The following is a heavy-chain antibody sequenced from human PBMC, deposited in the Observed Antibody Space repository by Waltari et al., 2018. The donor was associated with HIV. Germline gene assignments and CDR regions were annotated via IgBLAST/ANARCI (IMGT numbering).Heavy chain of an antibody. J-gene: IGHJ4*02. V-gene: IGHV1-69-2*01. Sequence: EAQMVQSGAEVKTPGSTLRISCTPSGYKFTKFYIHWVQQAPGKGLEWMGLVDPANGEAVYAERFQGRLTISADTSTDTGYLYLTSLTSDDSGVYFCAAGQQFWGQGTLVTVSS. D-gene: IGHD1-1*01. CDR1: GYKFTKFY. CDR3: AAGQQF. CDR2: VDPANGEA.